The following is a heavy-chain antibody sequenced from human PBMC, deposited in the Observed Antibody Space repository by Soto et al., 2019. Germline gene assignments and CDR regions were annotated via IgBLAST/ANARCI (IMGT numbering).Heavy chain of an antibody. CDR1: GGTFSSYA. V-gene: IGHV1-69*06. J-gene: IGHJ4*02. D-gene: IGHD3-10*01. Sequence: SVKVSCKASGGTFSSYAISWVRQAPGQGLEWMGGIIPIFGTANYAQKFQGRVTITADKSTSTAYMELSSLRSEDSAVYYCARDRGWLQSRAIDYWGQGTLVTVSS. CDR2: IIPIFGTA. CDR3: ARDRGWLQSRAIDY.